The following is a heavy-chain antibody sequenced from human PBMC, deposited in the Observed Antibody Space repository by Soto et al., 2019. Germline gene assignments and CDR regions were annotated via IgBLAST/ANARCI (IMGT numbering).Heavy chain of an antibody. CDR2: ISWNSGSL. CDR1: GFRFEDYA. Sequence: EVQLLESGGGLVQPGRSLRLSCAASGFRFEDYAMHWVRQAPGKGLEWVSGISWNSGSLGYADSVKGRFTISRDNAKNPLYLQMNSLRPEDTALYYCAKAYSGSGGPFDYWGQGILVTVSS. J-gene: IGHJ4*02. CDR3: AKAYSGSGGPFDY. V-gene: IGHV3-9*01. D-gene: IGHD6-6*01.